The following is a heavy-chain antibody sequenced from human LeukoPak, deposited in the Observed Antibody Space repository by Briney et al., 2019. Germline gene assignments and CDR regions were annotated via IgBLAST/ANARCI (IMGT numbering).Heavy chain of an antibody. CDR1: GFTLSSYW. J-gene: IGHJ4*02. V-gene: IGHV3-74*01. CDR2: INSDGSST. Sequence: PGGSLRLSCAASGFTLSSYWMHWVRQAPGKGLVWVSRINSDGSSTSNVDSVKGRFTISRDNSKNTLYLQMNSLRAEDTAVYFCAKDRRDTAMGEDFDYWGQGTLVTVSS. D-gene: IGHD5-18*01. CDR3: AKDRRDTAMGEDFDY.